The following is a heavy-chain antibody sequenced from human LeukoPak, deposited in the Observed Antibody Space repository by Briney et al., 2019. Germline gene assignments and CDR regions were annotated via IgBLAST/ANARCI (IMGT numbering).Heavy chain of an antibody. J-gene: IGHJ4*02. CDR3: ARGYYDSSAIDY. D-gene: IGHD3-22*01. V-gene: IGHV1-69*13. CDR2: IIPIFGTA. CDR1: GGTFSSYA. Sequence: EASVKVSCKASGGTFSSYAISWVRQAPGQGLEWMGGIIPIFGTANYAQKFQGRVTITADESTSTAYMKLSSLRSEDTAVYYCARGYYDSSAIDYWGQGTLVTVSS.